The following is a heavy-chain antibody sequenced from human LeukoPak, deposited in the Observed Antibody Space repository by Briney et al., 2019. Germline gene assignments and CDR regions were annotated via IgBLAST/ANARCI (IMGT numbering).Heavy chain of an antibody. Sequence: GGSLRLSCVASGFTFSSYAMSWVRQAPGKGVEWVSAICGSGGSTYYVGSVKGRFTTYRHNSKKTLYLQMNRLRDDGRAGHFFPKANIVVVPAAIRGAYYYYYYGMDVWGQGTTVTVSS. CDR1: GFTFSSYA. CDR3: PKANIVVVPAAIRGAYYYYYYGMDV. V-gene: IGHV3-23*01. CDR2: ICGSGGST. J-gene: IGHJ6*02. D-gene: IGHD2-2*02.